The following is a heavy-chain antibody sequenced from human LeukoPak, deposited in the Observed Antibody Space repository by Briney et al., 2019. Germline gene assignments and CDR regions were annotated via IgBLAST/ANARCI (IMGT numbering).Heavy chain of an antibody. D-gene: IGHD2-2*01. Sequence: SVKVSCKASGGTFSSYAISWVRQAPGQGLEWMGRIIPILGIANYAQKFQGRVTITADKSTSTAYMELSSLRSEDTAVYYCASAPSTSWDLNWFDPWSQGTLVTVSS. V-gene: IGHV1-69*04. J-gene: IGHJ5*02. CDR2: IIPILGIA. CDR1: GGTFSSYA. CDR3: ASAPSTSWDLNWFDP.